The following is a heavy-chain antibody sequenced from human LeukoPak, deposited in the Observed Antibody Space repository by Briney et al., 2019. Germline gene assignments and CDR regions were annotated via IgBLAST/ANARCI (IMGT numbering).Heavy chain of an antibody. D-gene: IGHD1-1*01. Sequence: SETLSLTCTVSGDSISNAESWIRQPPGKGLEWIGYAYHSGITNYNPSLKSRVTISVDTSDSQFSLRLSSVTAADTAIYYCARHGGTSDRWGQGMLVTVSS. CDR3: ARHGGTSDR. J-gene: IGHJ5*02. CDR2: AYHSGIT. V-gene: IGHV4-59*01. CDR1: GDSISNA.